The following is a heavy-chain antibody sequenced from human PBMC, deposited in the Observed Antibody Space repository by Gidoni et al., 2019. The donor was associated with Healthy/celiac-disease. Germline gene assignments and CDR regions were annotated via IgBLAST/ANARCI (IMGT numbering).Heavy chain of an antibody. J-gene: IGHJ4*02. CDR2: IYYSGST. Sequence: HVQLQESGPGLVKPSQPLSLTCTVSGGSLSSGDYYWSWIRQPPGKGLEWIGYIYYSGSTYYNPSLKSRVTISVETSKNQFSLKLSSVTAADTAVYYCARDSALGLYYFDYWGQGTLVTVSS. CDR3: ARDSALGLYYFDY. V-gene: IGHV4-30-4*01. CDR1: GGSLSSGDYY. D-gene: IGHD3-16*01.